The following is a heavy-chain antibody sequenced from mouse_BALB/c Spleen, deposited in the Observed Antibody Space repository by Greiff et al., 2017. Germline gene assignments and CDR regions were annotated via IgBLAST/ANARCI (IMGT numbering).Heavy chain of an antibody. V-gene: IGHV5-4*02. CDR2: ISDGGSYT. D-gene: IGHD2-4*01. J-gene: IGHJ4*01. CDR3: ARDDYDVLDY. Sequence: EVQVVESGGGLVKPGGSLKLSCAASGFTFSDYYMYWVRQTPEKRLEWVATISDGGSYTYYPDSVKGRFTISRDNAKNNLYLQMSSLKSEDTAMYYCARDDYDVLDYWGQGTSVTVSS. CDR1: GFTFSDYY.